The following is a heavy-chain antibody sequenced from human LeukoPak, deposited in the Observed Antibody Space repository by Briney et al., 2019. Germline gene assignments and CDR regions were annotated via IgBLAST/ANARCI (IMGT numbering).Heavy chain of an antibody. Sequence: PSETLSLTCAVSGGSISSSNWWSWVRPPPGKGLEWIGYIYYSGSTYYNPSLKSRVTISVDTSKNQFSLKLSSVTAADTAVYYCARGVATIEWDYWGQGTLVTVSS. CDR2: IYYSGST. CDR3: ARGVATIEWDY. D-gene: IGHD5-24*01. J-gene: IGHJ4*02. V-gene: IGHV4-30-4*01. CDR1: GGSISSSNW.